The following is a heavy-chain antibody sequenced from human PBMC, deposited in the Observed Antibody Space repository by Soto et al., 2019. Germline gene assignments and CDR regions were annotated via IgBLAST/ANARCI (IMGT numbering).Heavy chain of an antibody. Sequence: SVKVSCKASGYTFTSYAMRRLHQAPAQPIEWTAWVNARNGNTKYPQQFEGRVTITKDTTASTAYMELSSLRSEDTAVYYCARVPCSTSCYFSAYYYGMDVWGQGTTVTVPS. CDR2: VNARNGNT. CDR1: GYTFTSYA. V-gene: IGHV1-3*01. CDR3: ARVPCSTSCYFSAYYYGMDV. J-gene: IGHJ6*01. D-gene: IGHD2-2*01.